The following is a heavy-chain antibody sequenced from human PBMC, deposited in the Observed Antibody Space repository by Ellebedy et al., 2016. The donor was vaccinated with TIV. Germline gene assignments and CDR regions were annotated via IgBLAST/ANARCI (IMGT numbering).Heavy chain of an antibody. V-gene: IGHV4-34*01. CDR1: GGSFSGFY. CDR3: ALDTESLNL. Sequence: MPSETLSLTCAVHGGSFSGFYWSWIRQLPGKGLEWIGEIKHNGVTKYNPSLEGRVTMSLDTSRNQVSLKLNSVSAADTAMYFCALDTESLNLWGQGTLVTVSS. CDR2: IKHNGVT. D-gene: IGHD1-1*01. J-gene: IGHJ4*02.